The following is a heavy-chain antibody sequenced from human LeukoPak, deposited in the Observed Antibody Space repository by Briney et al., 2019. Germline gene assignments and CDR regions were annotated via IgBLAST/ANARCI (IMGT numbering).Heavy chain of an antibody. CDR1: GGSISSSSYY. CDR3: ARVVMVRGVIGTNWFDP. CDR2: IYYSGST. J-gene: IGHJ5*02. V-gene: IGHV4-39*07. D-gene: IGHD3-10*01. Sequence: PSETLSLTCTVSGGSISSSSYYWGWIRQPPGKGLEWIGSIYYSGSTNYNPSLKSRVTISVDTSKNQFSLKLSSVTAADTAVYYCARVVMVRGVIGTNWFDPWGQGTLVTVSS.